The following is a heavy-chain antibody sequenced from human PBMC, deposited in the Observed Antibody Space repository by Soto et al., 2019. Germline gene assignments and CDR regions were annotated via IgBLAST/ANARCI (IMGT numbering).Heavy chain of an antibody. CDR3: ASTVFFFQAEDGIRDTVPVSAFLLNRSSDL. CDR2: IYYSGST. Sequence: KGLEWIGYIYYSGSTNYNPSLKSRVTISVDTSKNQFSLKLSSVAAADTAVYYCASTVFFFQAEDGIRDTVPVSAFLLNRSSDL. J-gene: IGHJ2*01. D-gene: IGHD2-15*01. V-gene: IGHV4-59*08.